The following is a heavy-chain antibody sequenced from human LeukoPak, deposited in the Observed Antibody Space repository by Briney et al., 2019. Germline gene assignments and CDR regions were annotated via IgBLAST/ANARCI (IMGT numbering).Heavy chain of an antibody. CDR3: AREPYDFWSGPLNYYMDV. V-gene: IGHV3-48*03. CDR1: GFTFSSYE. D-gene: IGHD3-3*01. J-gene: IGHJ6*03. CDR2: ISSSGSTI. Sequence: GGSLRLSCAASGFTFSSYEMNWVRQAPGKGLEWVSYISSSGSTIYYADSVKGRFTISRDNAKNSLYLQMNSLRAEDTAVYYCAREPYDFWSGPLNYYMDVWGKGTTVTVSS.